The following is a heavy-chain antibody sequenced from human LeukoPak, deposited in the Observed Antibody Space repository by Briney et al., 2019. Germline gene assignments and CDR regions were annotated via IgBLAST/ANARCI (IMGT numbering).Heavy chain of an antibody. V-gene: IGHV3-21*01. Sequence: GGSLRLSCAASGFTFSSYSMNWVRQAPGKGLEWVSSISSSSSYIYYADSVKGRFTISRDNAKNSLYLQMNSLRAEDTATYYCARDLGSGGSCYRNWGQGVLVTVSS. CDR2: ISSSSSYI. D-gene: IGHD2-15*01. J-gene: IGHJ4*02. CDR1: GFTFSSYS. CDR3: ARDLGSGGSCYRN.